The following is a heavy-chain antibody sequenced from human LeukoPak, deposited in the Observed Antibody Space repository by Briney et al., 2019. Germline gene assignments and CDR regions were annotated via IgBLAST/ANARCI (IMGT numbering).Heavy chain of an antibody. CDR1: GFILSSYW. D-gene: IGHD3-3*01. J-gene: IGHJ6*03. CDR3: AREPHDFWSGNYMDV. Sequence: GGSLRLSCAVSGFILSSYWMSWVRQAQGRGMEWVANINQDVIEIHYVDSVNGRFTISRDNAKNSLYLQMNSLRAEDTALYYCAREPHDFWSGNYMDVWGKGTTVTVSS. CDR2: INQDVIEI. V-gene: IGHV3-7*01.